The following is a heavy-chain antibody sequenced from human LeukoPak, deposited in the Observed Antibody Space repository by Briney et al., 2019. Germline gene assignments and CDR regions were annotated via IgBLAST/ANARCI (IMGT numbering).Heavy chain of an antibody. D-gene: IGHD6-13*01. CDR2: INPNSGGT. CDR3: AIDDRKSSSRLLDP. J-gene: IGHJ5*02. CDR1: GYTFTGYY. V-gene: IGHV1-2*02. Sequence: ASVKVSCKASGYTFTGYYMHWVRQAPGQGLEWMGWINPNSGGTNYAQKFQGRVTMTRDTSIGTAYMELSRLRSDDTAVYYCAIDDRKSSSRLLDPWGQGTLVTVSS.